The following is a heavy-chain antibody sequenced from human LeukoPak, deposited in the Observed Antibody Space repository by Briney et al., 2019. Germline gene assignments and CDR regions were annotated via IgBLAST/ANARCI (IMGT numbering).Heavy chain of an antibody. V-gene: IGHV4-61*02. D-gene: IGHD3-9*01. CDR3: ARVTTKNVRTAYYSFNYYYMDV. Sequence: SETLSLTCTVSGGSISSGSYYWSWIRQPAGKVLEWIGRIYTSGSTNYNPSLKSRVTISVDTSNNQFSLKLSSVTAADTAVYYCARVTTKNVRTAYYSFNYYYMDVWGKGTTVTISS. CDR1: GGSISSGSYY. J-gene: IGHJ6*03. CDR2: IYTSGST.